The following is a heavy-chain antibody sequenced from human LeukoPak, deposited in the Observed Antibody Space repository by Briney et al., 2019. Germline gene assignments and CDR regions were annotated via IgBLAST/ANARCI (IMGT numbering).Heavy chain of an antibody. D-gene: IGHD1-26*01. V-gene: IGHV3-74*01. CDR3: ARSIVGACFDC. Sequence: GGSLRLSCAASGFTFSSYWMHWVRQAPGKGLVWVSRIDGDGSSTNYADSVKGRFTISRDNARNTLYLQMNSLRAEDTAVYYCARSIVGACFDCWGQGALVTVSS. CDR1: GFTFSSYW. CDR2: IDGDGSST. J-gene: IGHJ4*02.